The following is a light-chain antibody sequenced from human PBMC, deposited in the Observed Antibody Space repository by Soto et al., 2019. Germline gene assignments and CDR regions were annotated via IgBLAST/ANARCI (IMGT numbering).Light chain of an antibody. V-gene: IGKV4-1*01. CDR2: WAS. J-gene: IGKJ4*01. CDR1: QSVLYSSNNKNY. CDR3: QQYYSTPLT. Sequence: DIVMTQSPDSLAVSLGERATINCKSSQSVLYSSNNKNYLAWYQQKPGQPPKLLIYWASTRETGVPDRFSGRGFWTDFTLTISSLKAEDVAVYYCQQYYSTPLTFGGGTKVEIK.